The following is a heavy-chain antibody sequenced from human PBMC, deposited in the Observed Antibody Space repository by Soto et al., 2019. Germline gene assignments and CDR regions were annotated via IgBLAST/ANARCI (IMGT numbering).Heavy chain of an antibody. CDR3: ARCVVGDAFDI. CDR2: IYSGGST. V-gene: IGHV3-53*02. J-gene: IGHJ3*02. D-gene: IGHD2-2*01. Sequence: EVQLVETGGGLIQPGGSLRLSCAASGFTVSSNYMSWVRQAPGKGLEWVSVIYSGGSTYYADSVKGRFTISRDNSKNTLYLQMNSLRAEDTAVYYCARCVVGDAFDIWGQGTMVTVSS. CDR1: GFTVSSNY.